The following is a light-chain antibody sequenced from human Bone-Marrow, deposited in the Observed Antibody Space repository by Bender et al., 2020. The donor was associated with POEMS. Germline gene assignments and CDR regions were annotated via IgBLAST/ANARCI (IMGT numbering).Light chain of an antibody. Sequence: SYDLSQPVSVSVSPGQTASITCSGDNLGKRFVFWYQQRPGQSPVLVIYQDSKRPSRIPERFCGSNSGNTATLTISGTQATDEADYYCQAGAGFTVVFGGGAKLTVL. CDR1: NLGKRF. V-gene: IGLV3-1*01. J-gene: IGLJ2*01. CDR3: QAGAGFTVV. CDR2: QDS.